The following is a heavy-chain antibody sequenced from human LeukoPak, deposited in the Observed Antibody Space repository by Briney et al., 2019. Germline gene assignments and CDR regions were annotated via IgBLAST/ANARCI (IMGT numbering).Heavy chain of an antibody. V-gene: IGHV1-69*06. Sequence: SVKVSCKASGASFSSYAISWVRQAPGQGHEWMGRIIPIFGTPNYAQRFQGRVTITADIVSSTAYMEVNNLTSEDTAVYFCAKQGALRQDYYMDVWGNGTTVTVSS. CDR3: AKQGALRQDYYMDV. CDR1: GASFSSYA. J-gene: IGHJ6*03. CDR2: IIPIFGTP.